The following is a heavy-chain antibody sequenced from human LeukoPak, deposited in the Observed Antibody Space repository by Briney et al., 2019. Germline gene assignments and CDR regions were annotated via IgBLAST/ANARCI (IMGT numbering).Heavy chain of an antibody. Sequence: SETPSLTCDVYGGSFSDYYWTWIRQPPGKGLEWIGEINHSGSTNYNPSLKSRVTISVDTSNNQFSLKMSSVTAADTAAYYCARGSIKKWLRAFDIWGQGTMVTVSS. CDR3: ARGSIKKWLRAFDI. CDR1: GGSFSDYY. J-gene: IGHJ3*02. D-gene: IGHD3-22*01. V-gene: IGHV4-34*01. CDR2: INHSGST.